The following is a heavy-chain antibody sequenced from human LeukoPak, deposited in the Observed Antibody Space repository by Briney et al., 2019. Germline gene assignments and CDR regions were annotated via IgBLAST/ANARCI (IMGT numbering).Heavy chain of an antibody. D-gene: IGHD1-26*01. CDR2: INPNSGGT. CDR1: GYTFTGYH. CDR3: ARDRYSGSYYDLRYFQH. Sequence: GASVKVSCKASGYTFTGYHMHWVRQAPGQGLEWMGWINPNSGGTNYAQKFQGRVTMTRDTSISTAYMELSRLRSDDTAVYYCARDRYSGSYYDLRYFQHWGQGTLVTVSS. V-gene: IGHV1-2*02. J-gene: IGHJ1*01.